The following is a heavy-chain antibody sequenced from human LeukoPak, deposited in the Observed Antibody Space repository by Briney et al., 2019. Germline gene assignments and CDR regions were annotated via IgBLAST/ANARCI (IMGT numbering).Heavy chain of an antibody. J-gene: IGHJ6*03. CDR1: GFTYSSYA. V-gene: IGHV3-30*04. CDR2: ILYDGTNK. D-gene: IGHD2-15*01. Sequence: PGGSLRLSCAASGFTYSSYAMHWVRQAPGKGLEWVAVILYDGTNKYYADSVKGRFTISRDNSKNILYLQMNSLRAEDTAVYYCAKEYCSGGSCYSECAYYYYMDVWGKGTTVTSSS. CDR3: AKEYCSGGSCYSECAYYYYMDV.